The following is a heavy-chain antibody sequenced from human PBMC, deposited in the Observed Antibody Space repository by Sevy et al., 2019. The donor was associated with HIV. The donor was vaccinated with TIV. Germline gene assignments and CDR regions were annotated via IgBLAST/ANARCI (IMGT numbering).Heavy chain of an antibody. J-gene: IGHJ4*02. Sequence: GESLKISCAASGFTFSSYSMNWVRQAPGKGLEWVSYISSSSSTIYYADSVKGRFTISRDNAKNSLYLQMNSLRDEDTAVYYCAREGSGWADYFDYWGQRTLVTVSS. CDR3: AREGSGWADYFDY. CDR2: ISSSSSTI. D-gene: IGHD6-19*01. V-gene: IGHV3-48*02. CDR1: GFTFSSYS.